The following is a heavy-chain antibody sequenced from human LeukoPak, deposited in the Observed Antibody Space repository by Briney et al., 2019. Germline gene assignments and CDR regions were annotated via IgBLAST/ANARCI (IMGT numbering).Heavy chain of an antibody. CDR3: ARDRAGPPPVGYYYYYYMDV. CDR2: ISISGSTI. CDR1: GFTFSDYY. Sequence: GGSLRLSCAASGFTFSDYYMSWIRQAPGKGLEWVSYISISGSTIYYADSVKGRFTISRDNAKNSLYLQMNSLRAEDTAVYYCARDRAGPPPVGYYYYYYMDVWGKGTTVTVSS. D-gene: IGHD4-23*01. J-gene: IGHJ6*03. V-gene: IGHV3-11*04.